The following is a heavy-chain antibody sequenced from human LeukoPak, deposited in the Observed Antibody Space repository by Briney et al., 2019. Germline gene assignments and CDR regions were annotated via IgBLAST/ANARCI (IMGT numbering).Heavy chain of an antibody. Sequence: GGSLRLSCAASGFTFSNYGMHWVRQAPGKGLEWVAIIWHDGSDKYYVDSVKGRFTISRDNSKDTLYLQMNSLRAEDTAVYYCARECIDDSSGYYYCAFDIWGQGTMVTVSS. V-gene: IGHV3-33*01. CDR3: ARECIDDSSGYYYCAFDI. CDR1: GFTFSNYG. J-gene: IGHJ3*02. CDR2: IWHDGSDK. D-gene: IGHD3-22*01.